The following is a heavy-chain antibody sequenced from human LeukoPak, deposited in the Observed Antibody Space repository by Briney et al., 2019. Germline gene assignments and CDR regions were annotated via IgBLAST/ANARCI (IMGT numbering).Heavy chain of an antibody. D-gene: IGHD3-16*01. J-gene: IGHJ5*02. CDR1: GYSITSSRW. CDR3: ARDYRENGGDWFDP. CDR2: IYYSGST. V-gene: IGHV4-28*03. Sequence: PSETLSLTCAVSGYSITSSRWWGWIRQPPGKGLEWIGYIYYSGSTYYNPSLKSRVTISVDTSKNQFSLKLSSVTAADTAVYYCARDYRENGGDWFDPWGQGTLVTVSS.